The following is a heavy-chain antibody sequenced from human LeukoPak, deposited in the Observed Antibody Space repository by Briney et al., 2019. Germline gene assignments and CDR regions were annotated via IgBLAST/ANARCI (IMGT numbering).Heavy chain of an antibody. CDR1: GFTFSSYA. CDR3: ARDLSSSGVVVVATHWASFYGMDV. Sequence: GGSLRLSCAASGFTFSSYAMHWVRQAPGKGLEWVAVISYDGSNKYYADSVKGRFTISRDNSKNTLYLQMNSLRAEDTAVYYCARDLSSSGVVVVATHWASFYGMDVWGQGTTVTVSS. V-gene: IGHV3-30-3*01. CDR2: ISYDGSNK. J-gene: IGHJ6*02. D-gene: IGHD2-15*01.